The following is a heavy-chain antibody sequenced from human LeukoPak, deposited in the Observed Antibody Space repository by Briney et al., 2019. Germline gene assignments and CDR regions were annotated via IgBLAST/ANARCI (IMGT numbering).Heavy chain of an antibody. J-gene: IGHJ6*02. CDR2: IIPIFGTA. Sequence: ASVKVSCKASGGTFSSYAISWVRQAPGQGLEWMGGIIPIFGTANYAQKFQGRVTITADESTSTAYMELSSLRSEDTAVYYCASPTLEWLFDGMDVWGQGTTVTVSS. CDR1: GGTFSSYA. CDR3: ASPTLEWLFDGMDV. V-gene: IGHV1-69*13. D-gene: IGHD3-3*01.